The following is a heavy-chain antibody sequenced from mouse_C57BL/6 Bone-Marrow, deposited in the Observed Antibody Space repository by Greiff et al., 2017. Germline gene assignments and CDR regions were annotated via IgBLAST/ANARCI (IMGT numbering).Heavy chain of an antibody. CDR3: ARDYYGSSLAMDY. Sequence: QVQLQQPGTELVKPGASVKLSCKASGYTFTSYWMHWVKQRPGQGLEWIGNINPSNGGTNYNEKIKSKATLTADKSSSTAYMQLSSLTSEDSAVYYCARDYYGSSLAMDYWGQGTSVTVSS. D-gene: IGHD1-1*01. J-gene: IGHJ4*01. CDR2: INPSNGGT. CDR1: GYTFTSYW. V-gene: IGHV1-53*01.